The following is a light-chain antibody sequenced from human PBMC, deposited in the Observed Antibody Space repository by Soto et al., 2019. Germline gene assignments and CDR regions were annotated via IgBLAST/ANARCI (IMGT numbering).Light chain of an antibody. Sequence: MMMTQSPATLSVSPGERVTLSCRASQTVINNQLAWYQQTPGQAPRLLIYAASSRATGIPDRFSGSGSGTDFTLTITRLEPEDSAMYYCQQYGSSGGITFGHGTRLEIK. CDR1: QTVINNQ. V-gene: IGKV3-20*01. CDR2: AAS. J-gene: IGKJ5*01. CDR3: QQYGSSGGIT.